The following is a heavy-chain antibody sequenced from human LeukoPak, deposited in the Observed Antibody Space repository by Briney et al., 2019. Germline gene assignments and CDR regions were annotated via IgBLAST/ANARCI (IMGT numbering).Heavy chain of an antibody. CDR2: INHSGST. CDR1: GGSFSGYY. J-gene: IGHJ4*02. CDR3: ARGVIAARVFDY. D-gene: IGHD6-6*01. Sequence: SETLSLTCAVYGGSFSGYYWSWIRQPPGKGLEWIGEINHSGSTNYNPSLKSRVTISVDTSKNQFSLKLSSVTAADTAVYCCARGVIAARVFDYWGQGTLVTVSS. V-gene: IGHV4-34*01.